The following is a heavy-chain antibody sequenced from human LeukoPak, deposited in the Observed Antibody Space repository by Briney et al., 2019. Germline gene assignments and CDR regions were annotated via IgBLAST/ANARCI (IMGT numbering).Heavy chain of an antibody. D-gene: IGHD1-14*01. J-gene: IGHJ6*02. CDR3: ARRTSYYGMDV. CDR1: GSSFTSYW. V-gene: IGHV5-51*01. Sequence: GESLQISCQGSGSSFTSYWIGWVRQLPGKGLEWMGIIYPGDSDTRYSPSFQGQVTISADKSISTAYLQWSSLKASDTAMYYCARRTSYYGMDVWGQGTTVTVSS. CDR2: IYPGDSDT.